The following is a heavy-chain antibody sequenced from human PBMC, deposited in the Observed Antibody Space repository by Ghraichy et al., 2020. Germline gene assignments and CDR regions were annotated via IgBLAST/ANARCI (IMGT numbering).Heavy chain of an antibody. Sequence: SQTLSLTCTVSGGSISSYYWSWIRQPPGKGLEWIGYIYYSGSTNYNPSLKSRVTISVDTSKNQFSLKLSSVTAADTAVYYCARLANWYDAFDFWGQGTMVTVS. J-gene: IGHJ3*01. V-gene: IGHV4-59*08. D-gene: IGHD7-27*01. CDR1: GGSISSYY. CDR3: ARLANWYDAFDF. CDR2: IYYSGST.